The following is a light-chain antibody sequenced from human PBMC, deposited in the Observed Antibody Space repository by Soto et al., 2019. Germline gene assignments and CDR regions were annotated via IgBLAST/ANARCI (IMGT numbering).Light chain of an antibody. J-gene: IGKJ1*01. CDR3: QQRSYCPPGWT. CDR2: DAS. CDR1: QSVSSY. Sequence: EIVLTQSPATLSLSPGERATLSCRASQSVSSYLAWYQQKPGQAPRLLIYDASNRATGIPARFSGSGSGTDFTLTISSLEPEDFAVYYCQQRSYCPPGWTFGQGTKEEIK. V-gene: IGKV3-11*01.